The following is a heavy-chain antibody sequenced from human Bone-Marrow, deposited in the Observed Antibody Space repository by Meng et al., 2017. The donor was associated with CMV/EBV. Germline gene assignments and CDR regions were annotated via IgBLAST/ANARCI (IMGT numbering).Heavy chain of an antibody. Sequence: GESLKISCAASGFTFSDYYMSWIRQAPGKGLEWVSYISSSGSTIYYADSVKGRFTIPRDNAKNSLYLQMNSLRAEDTAVYYCARGALRWLQSPPVFWGQGTLVTVSS. D-gene: IGHD5-24*01. CDR3: ARGALRWLQSPPVF. CDR1: GFTFSDYY. CDR2: ISSSGSTI. J-gene: IGHJ4*02. V-gene: IGHV3-11*01.